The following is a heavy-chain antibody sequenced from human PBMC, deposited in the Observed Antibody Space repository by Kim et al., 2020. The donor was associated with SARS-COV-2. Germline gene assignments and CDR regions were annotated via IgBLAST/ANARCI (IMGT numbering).Heavy chain of an antibody. D-gene: IGHD1-1*01. CDR2: ST. Sequence: STDYADSVKGRFTISRDKSKNTLYLQMNSLRAEDTAMYYCATQRDYYFDYWGQGTLVTVSS. J-gene: IGHJ4*02. V-gene: IGHV3-23*01. CDR3: ATQRDYYFDY.